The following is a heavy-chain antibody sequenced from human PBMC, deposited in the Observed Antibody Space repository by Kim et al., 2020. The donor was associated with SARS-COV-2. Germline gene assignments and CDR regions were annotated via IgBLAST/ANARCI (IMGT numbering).Heavy chain of an antibody. J-gene: IGHJ6*02. Sequence: GGSLRLSCAASGFTFSSYSMNWVRQAPGKGLEWVSYISSSSSTIYYADSVKGRFTISRDNAKNSLYLQMNSLRDEDTAVYYCAREGYCSSTSCYYEYYYYYGMDVWGQGTTVTVSS. CDR2: ISSSSSTI. D-gene: IGHD2-2*01. CDR3: AREGYCSSTSCYYEYYYYYGMDV. CDR1: GFTFSSYS. V-gene: IGHV3-48*02.